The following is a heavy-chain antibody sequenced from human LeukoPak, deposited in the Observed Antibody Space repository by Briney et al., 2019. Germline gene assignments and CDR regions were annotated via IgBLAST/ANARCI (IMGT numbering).Heavy chain of an antibody. CDR1: SGSFSGYY. Sequence: SETLSLTCTVYSGSFSGYYWSWIRRPPGKGLEWIGQIYHSGSTNTTPSLKSRVTISVDTSKNQFSLKLSSVTAADTAVYYCARGFATMVRGVVLDFWGQGTLVTVSS. CDR2: IYHSGST. CDR3: ARGFATMVRGVVLDF. D-gene: IGHD3-10*01. V-gene: IGHV4-34*01. J-gene: IGHJ4*02.